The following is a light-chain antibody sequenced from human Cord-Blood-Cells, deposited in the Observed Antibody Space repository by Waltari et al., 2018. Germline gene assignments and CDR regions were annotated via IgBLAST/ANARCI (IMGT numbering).Light chain of an antibody. CDR2: EGS. CDR3: CSYAGSSTYVV. CDR1: SSDVGSYNL. J-gene: IGLJ2*01. Sequence: QSALTQPASVSGSPGQSITISCTGTSSDVGSYNLVSWYQQHPGKAPKLMIYEGSKRPSGVSKRFSGSKSGNTASLTIAGPQAEDEADYYCCSYAGSSTYVVFGGGTKLTVL. V-gene: IGLV2-23*01.